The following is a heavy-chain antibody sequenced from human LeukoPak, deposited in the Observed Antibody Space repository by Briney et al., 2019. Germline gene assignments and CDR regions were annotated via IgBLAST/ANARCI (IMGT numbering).Heavy chain of an antibody. CDR2: IKQDGSEK. CDR3: ARGGGDFWSGYSVFDY. J-gene: IGHJ4*02. Sequence: GGSLRLSCAASGFTFSSYWMSWVRQARGRGLEWVANIKQDGSEKYYLDSVKGRFTISRDNAKNSLYLQMNSLRAEDRAVYYCARGGGDFWSGYSVFDYWGQGTLVTVSS. CDR1: GFTFSSYW. D-gene: IGHD3-3*01. V-gene: IGHV3-7*05.